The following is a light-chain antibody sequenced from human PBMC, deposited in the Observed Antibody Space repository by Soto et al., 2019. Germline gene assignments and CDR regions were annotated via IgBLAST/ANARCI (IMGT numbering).Light chain of an antibody. J-gene: IGLJ2*01. Sequence: QSALTQPASVSGSPGQSITISCTGTSSDVGNYNLVSWYQQHPGKAPKLVIYEVTKRPSGVSDRFSGSKSDNTASLTISGLQAEDEADYYCCSYAGFSTFEGVFGGGTKLTVL. V-gene: IGLV2-23*02. CDR1: SSDVGNYNL. CDR3: CSYAGFSTFEGV. CDR2: EVT.